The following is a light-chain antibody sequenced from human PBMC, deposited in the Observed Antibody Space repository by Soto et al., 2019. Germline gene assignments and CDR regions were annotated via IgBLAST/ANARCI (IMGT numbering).Light chain of an antibody. CDR1: SGDLGLYNY. V-gene: IGLV2-8*01. Sequence: QSALTQPPSASGSPGQSITISCAGTSGDLGLYNYVSWFQQHPGKAPKLIIFEVNKRPSGVPDRFSGSKSGNTASLTVSGLQADDEAQYYCSSYAGSNTLIFGGGTKVTVL. CDR2: EVN. CDR3: SSYAGSNTLI. J-gene: IGLJ2*01.